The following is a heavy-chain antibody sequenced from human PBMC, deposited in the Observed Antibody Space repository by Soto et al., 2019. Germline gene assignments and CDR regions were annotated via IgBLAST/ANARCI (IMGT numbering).Heavy chain of an antibody. CDR3: ARESAGSGKNNWFDP. CDR2: IFYSGST. CDR1: GGSISSYY. D-gene: IGHD3-10*01. J-gene: IGHJ5*02. V-gene: IGHV4-59*01. Sequence: SETLSLTCTVSGGSISSYYWSWIRQPPGKGLEWIGSIFYSGSTYYNPSLKSRVTISLDTSRNQFFLQLSSVTAADTAVYYCARESAGSGKNNWFDPWGQGMLVSVSS.